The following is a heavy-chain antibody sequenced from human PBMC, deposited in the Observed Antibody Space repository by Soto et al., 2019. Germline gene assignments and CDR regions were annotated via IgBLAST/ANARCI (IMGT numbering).Heavy chain of an antibody. CDR1: GFTFDDYT. J-gene: IGHJ6*02. CDR2: ISWDGGST. V-gene: IGHV3-43*01. D-gene: IGHD6-6*01. Sequence: GGSLRLSCAASGFTFDDYTMHWVRQAPGKGLEWVSLISWDGGSTYYADSVKGRFTISRDNSKNSLYLQMNSLRTEDTALYYCAKEGDSSSSPGSYYYYGMDVWGQGTTVTVSS. CDR3: AKEGDSSSSPGSYYYYGMDV.